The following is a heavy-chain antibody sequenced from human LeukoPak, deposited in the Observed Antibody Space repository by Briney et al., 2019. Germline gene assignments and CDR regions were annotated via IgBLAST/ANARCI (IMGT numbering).Heavy chain of an antibody. CDR3: ARVDGASSGILHI. CDR2: IYSSGST. CDR1: GGSINSYY. D-gene: IGHD1-26*01. V-gene: IGHV4-4*07. Sequence: SETLSLTCTVSGGSINSYYWSWIWQPAGKGLEWIGRIYSSGSTNYNPSLKSRVTMSVDMSKNQFSLKLNSVTAADTAVYYCARVDGASSGILHIWGQGTLVTVSS. J-gene: IGHJ4*02.